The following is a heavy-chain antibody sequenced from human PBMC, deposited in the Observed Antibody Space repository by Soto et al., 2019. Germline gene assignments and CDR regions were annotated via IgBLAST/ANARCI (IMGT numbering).Heavy chain of an antibody. CDR3: ARLKGDILTGYFDY. Sequence: SGGSLRLSCAASGLTFSSYSMNWVRQAPGKGLEWVSYISSSSSTIYYADSVKGRFTTSRDNAKNSLYLQMNSLRDEDTAVYYCARLKGDILTGYFDYWGQGTLVTVSS. CDR2: ISSSSSTI. V-gene: IGHV3-48*02. CDR1: GLTFSSYS. D-gene: IGHD3-9*01. J-gene: IGHJ4*02.